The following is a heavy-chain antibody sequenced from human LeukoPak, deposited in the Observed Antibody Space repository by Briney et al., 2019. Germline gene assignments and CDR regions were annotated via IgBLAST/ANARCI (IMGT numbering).Heavy chain of an antibody. J-gene: IGHJ4*02. D-gene: IGHD1/OR15-1a*01. CDR3: ARERTTYFDY. V-gene: IGHV4-59*11. CDR2: IYYSGST. CDR1: GGSISSHY. Sequence: SETLSLTCTVSGGSISSHYWSWIRQPPGNGLEWIGYIYYSGSTNYNPSLKSRVTISVDTSKNQYSLKLSSVTAADTAVYYCARERTTYFDYWGQGTLVTVSS.